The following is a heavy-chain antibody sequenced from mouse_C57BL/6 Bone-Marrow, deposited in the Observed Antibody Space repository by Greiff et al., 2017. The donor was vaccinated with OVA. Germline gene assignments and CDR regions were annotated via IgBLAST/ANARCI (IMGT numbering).Heavy chain of an antibody. CDR1: GYTFTSYW. CDR2: IHPNSGST. V-gene: IGHV1-64*01. CDR3: VSYYSNYYAMDY. D-gene: IGHD2-5*01. J-gene: IGHJ4*01. Sequence: QVQLQQPGAELVKPGASVKLSCKASGYTFTSYWMHWVKQRPGQGLEWIGMIHPNSGSTNYNEKFKSKATLTVDKSSSTAYMQLSSLTSEDSAVYDCVSYYSNYYAMDYWGQGTSVTVSS.